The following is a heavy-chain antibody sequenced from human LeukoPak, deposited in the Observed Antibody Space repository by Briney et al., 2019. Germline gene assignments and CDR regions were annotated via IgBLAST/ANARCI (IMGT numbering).Heavy chain of an antibody. D-gene: IGHD1-26*01. J-gene: IGHJ4*02. V-gene: IGHV3-13*01. Sequence: GGSLRLSCAASGFAFADYDVHWVRQSTGGGLEWVSTMGKAGDTYYADSVKGRFTISRENANNHFYLQMNSLRAGDTAVYFCASLGDSIYWGQGTLVTVSS. CDR3: ASLGDSIY. CDR1: GFAFADYD. CDR2: MGKAGDT.